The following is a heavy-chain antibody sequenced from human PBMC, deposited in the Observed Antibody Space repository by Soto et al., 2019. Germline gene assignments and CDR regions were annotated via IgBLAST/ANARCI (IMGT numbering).Heavy chain of an antibody. CDR3: ASKGITMVRGVSPCDY. CDR1: GGSFSGYY. J-gene: IGHJ4*02. CDR2: INHSGST. Sequence: QVQLQQWGAGLLKPSETLSLTCAVYGGSFSGYYWSWIRQPPGKGLEWIGEINHSGSTNYNPSLKSRVTISVDTSKNQLSLKLSSVTAADTAVYYCASKGITMVRGVSPCDYWGQGTMVTVSS. D-gene: IGHD3-10*01. V-gene: IGHV4-34*01.